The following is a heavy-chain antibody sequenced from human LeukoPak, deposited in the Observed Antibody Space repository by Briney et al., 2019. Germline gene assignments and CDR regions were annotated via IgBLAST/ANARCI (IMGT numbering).Heavy chain of an antibody. J-gene: IGHJ5*02. CDR1: GASISSYY. CDR3: ARSSSSGWGFRFDP. CDR2: MSDSGST. Sequence: PSETLSLTCTVSGASISSYYWSWIRQPPGKGLEWIGYMSDSGSTNYNPSLKSRVTISVDTSKNQFSLKLSSVTAADTAVYYCARSSSSGWGFRFDPWGQGTLVTVSS. D-gene: IGHD6-19*01. V-gene: IGHV4-59*01.